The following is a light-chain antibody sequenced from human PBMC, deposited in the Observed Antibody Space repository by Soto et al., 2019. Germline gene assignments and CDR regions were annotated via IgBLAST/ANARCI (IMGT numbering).Light chain of an antibody. V-gene: IGKV1-39*01. CDR2: AAS. J-gene: IGKJ5*01. Sequence: DIPLTKSPSSVSASVGDRVTITCRTSQTITTSLNGYRHKPGKAPDLLIYAASSLQSGIPSRFGVRGSGTDFTLTITGLQPEDFATYYCQQNYSLPISFGQGTRLEI. CDR3: QQNYSLPIS. CDR1: QTITTS.